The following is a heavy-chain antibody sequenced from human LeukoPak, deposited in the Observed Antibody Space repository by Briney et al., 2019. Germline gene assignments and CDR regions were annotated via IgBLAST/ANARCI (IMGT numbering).Heavy chain of an antibody. D-gene: IGHD6-19*01. J-gene: IGHJ3*02. V-gene: IGHV4-59*01. CDR3: ARDKYGWSAFDI. Sequence: KPSETLSLTCTVSGGSNSSYYWSWIRQPPGKGLEWIGYIYYSGSTNYNPSLKSRVTISVDTSKNQFSLKLSSVTAADTAVYYCARDKYGWSAFDIWGQGTMVTVSS. CDR2: IYYSGST. CDR1: GGSNSSYY.